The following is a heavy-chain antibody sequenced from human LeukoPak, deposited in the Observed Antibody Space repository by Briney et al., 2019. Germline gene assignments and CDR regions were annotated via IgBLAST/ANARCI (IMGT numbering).Heavy chain of an antibody. CDR2: IKIKTDGGTT. D-gene: IGHD5-12*01. J-gene: IGHJ4*02. V-gene: IGHV3-15*01. CDR3: TTSLVATMAY. CDR1: GFTFSNAW. Sequence: PGGSLRLSCAASGFTFSNAWMSWVRQAPGKGLEWVGRIKIKTDGGTTDYAAPVKGRFTISTDDSTNTLYMQMNSLKTEDTAVYYCTTSLVATMAYWGQGTLVTVSS.